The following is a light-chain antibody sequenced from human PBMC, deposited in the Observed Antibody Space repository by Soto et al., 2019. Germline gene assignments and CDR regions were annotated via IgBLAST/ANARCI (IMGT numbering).Light chain of an antibody. CDR1: SRDVGGYNF. Sequence: QSVLTQPASVSGSPGQSITLPCTGTSRDVGGYNFVSWYQQNPGKAPKLMIYDVSNRPSGVSNRFSGSKSGNTASLTISGLQAEDEADYYCSSYTASSTPWVFGTGTKVTVL. CDR2: DVS. J-gene: IGLJ1*01. CDR3: SSYTASSTPWV. V-gene: IGLV2-14*01.